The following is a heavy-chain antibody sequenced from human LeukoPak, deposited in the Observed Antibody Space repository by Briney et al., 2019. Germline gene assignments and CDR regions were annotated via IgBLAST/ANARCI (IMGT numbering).Heavy chain of an antibody. J-gene: IGHJ4*02. V-gene: IGHV3-21*01. Sequence: GGSLRLSCAASGFTFSSYSMNWVRQAPGKGLEWVSSISSSSSYIYYADSVKGRFTISRDNAKNSLYLQMNSLRAEDTAVYYCARARIAVAGTCFDYWGQGTLVTVSS. CDR1: GFTFSSYS. D-gene: IGHD6-19*01. CDR2: ISSSSSYI. CDR3: ARARIAVAGTCFDY.